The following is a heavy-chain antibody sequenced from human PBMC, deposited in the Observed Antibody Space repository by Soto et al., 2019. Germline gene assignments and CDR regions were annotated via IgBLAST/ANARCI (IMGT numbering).Heavy chain of an antibody. Sequence: GASVKVSCKASGYTFTIYAMHWVRQAPGQRLEWMGWINAGNGNTKYSQKFQGRVTITRDTSASTAYMELSSLRSEDTAVYYCARDTPSHYDILTGYYHNWFDPWGQGTLVTVSS. D-gene: IGHD3-9*01. CDR3: ARDTPSHYDILTGYYHNWFDP. CDR2: INAGNGNT. J-gene: IGHJ5*02. CDR1: GYTFTIYA. V-gene: IGHV1-3*01.